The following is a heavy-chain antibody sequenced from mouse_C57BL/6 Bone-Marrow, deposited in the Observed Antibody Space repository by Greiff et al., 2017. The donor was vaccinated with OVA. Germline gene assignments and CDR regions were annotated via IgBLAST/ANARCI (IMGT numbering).Heavy chain of an antibody. J-gene: IGHJ3*01. CDR1: GFSLTSYG. CDR3: ATLYYYGSSLFAY. CDR2: IWGVGST. D-gene: IGHD1-1*01. V-gene: IGHV2-6*01. Sequence: VQLQQSGPGLVAPSQSLSITCTVSGFSLTSYGVDWVRQSPGKGLEWLGVIWGVGSTNYNSALKSRLSISQDKSKNQVFLKMNSLHTDDTAMDYGATLYYYGSSLFAYWGQGTLVTVSA.